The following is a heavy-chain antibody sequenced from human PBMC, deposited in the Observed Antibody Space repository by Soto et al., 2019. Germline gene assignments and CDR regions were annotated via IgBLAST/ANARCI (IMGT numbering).Heavy chain of an antibody. J-gene: IGHJ4*02. V-gene: IGHV3-23*01. D-gene: IGHD5-18*01. CDR2: ISGAGGST. CDR1: GFTFSSYV. Sequence: EVQLLESGGGLVQPGGSLRLSCAASGFTFSSYVMSWVCQAPGKGLEWVSAISGAGGSTYYADSVKGQFTISRDNSKNTLYLQMNSLIAEDTAVYYCAKDVYSYGYCDYWGQGTLVTVS. CDR3: AKDVYSYGYCDY.